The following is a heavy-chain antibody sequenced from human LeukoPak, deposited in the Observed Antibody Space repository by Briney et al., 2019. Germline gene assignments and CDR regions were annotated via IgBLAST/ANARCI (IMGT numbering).Heavy chain of an antibody. CDR3: VKGLHLLDV. Sequence: GGSLRLSCAASGFTFNNYGMHWVRQAPGKGLEWVAVVSFDGSQKYEADSVKGRFTLSRDDSKDTLSLQMNSLRAEDTALYYCVKGLHLLDVWGEGTSVTVSS. CDR1: GFTFNNYG. J-gene: IGHJ6*04. V-gene: IGHV3-30*18. CDR2: VSFDGSQK.